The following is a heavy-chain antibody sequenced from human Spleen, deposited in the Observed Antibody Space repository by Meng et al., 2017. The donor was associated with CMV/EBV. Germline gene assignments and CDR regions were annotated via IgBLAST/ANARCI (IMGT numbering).Heavy chain of an antibody. V-gene: IGHV3-30*04. CDR3: ARDLRNSGSYMGDAFDI. D-gene: IGHD1-26*01. Sequence: FTFRSYAMHWVRQAPGKGLEWVAVISYGGSNKYYADSVKGRFTISRDNSKNTLYLQMNSLRAEDTAVYYCARDLRNSGSYMGDAFDIWGQGTMVTVSS. J-gene: IGHJ3*02. CDR1: FTFRSYA. CDR2: ISYGGSNK.